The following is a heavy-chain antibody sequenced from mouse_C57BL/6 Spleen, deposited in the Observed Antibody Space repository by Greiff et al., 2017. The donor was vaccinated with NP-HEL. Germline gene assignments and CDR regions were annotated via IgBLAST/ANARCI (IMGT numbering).Heavy chain of an antibody. Sequence: QVHVKQSGAELVKPGASVKLSCKASGYTFTEYTIHWVKQRSGQGLEWLGWFYPGSGSIKYNEKFKDKATLTADKSSSTVYMELSRLTSEDSAVYFCARHGKALLYGLYFDGWGTGTTVTVSS. CDR3: ARHGKALLYGLYFDG. CDR1: GYTFTEYT. V-gene: IGHV1-62-2*01. J-gene: IGHJ1*03. D-gene: IGHD1-1*01. CDR2: FYPGSGSI.